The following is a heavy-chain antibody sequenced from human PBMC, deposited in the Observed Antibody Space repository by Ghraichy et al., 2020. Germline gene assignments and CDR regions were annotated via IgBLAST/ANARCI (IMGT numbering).Heavy chain of an antibody. CDR1: GFTFSSYG. D-gene: IGHD7-27*01. CDR3: AKEVLTAVYYYYGSDV. J-gene: IGHJ6*02. CDR2: IRYDGSNK. V-gene: IGHV3-30*02. Sequence: GGSLRLSCAASGFTFSSYGMHWVRQAPGKGLEWVAFIRYDGSNKYYADSVKGRFTISRDNSKNTLYLQMNSLRVEDTAVYYCAKEVLTAVYYYYGSDVWGQGTTVTVSS.